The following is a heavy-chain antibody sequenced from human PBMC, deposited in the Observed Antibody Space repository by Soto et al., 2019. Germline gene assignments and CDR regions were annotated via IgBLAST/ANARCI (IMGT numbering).Heavy chain of an antibody. CDR1: GGSMSSGGYS. CDR3: ARGRDDSSGSTFDY. Sequence: SEALSLTCSVSGGSMSSGGYSWSWIRQPPGKGLEWIGYIYHSGSTYYNPSLKSRVTISVDRSKNQFSLKLSSVTAADTAVYYCARGRDDSSGSTFDYWGQGTLVTVSS. V-gene: IGHV4-30-2*01. CDR2: IYHSGST. J-gene: IGHJ4*02. D-gene: IGHD3-22*01.